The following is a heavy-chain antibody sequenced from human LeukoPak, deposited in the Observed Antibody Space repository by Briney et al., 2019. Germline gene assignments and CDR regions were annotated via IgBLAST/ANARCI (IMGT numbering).Heavy chain of an antibody. CDR2: ISGRGDTI. Sequence: GGSLRLSCAASGFTFSTYAMSWVRQAPGMGLEWVSAISGRGDTIFYADSVKGRFTVSRDNSKNTLYLQVNSLRAEDTAVYYCAKATLATTYFDSWGQGTLVTISS. V-gene: IGHV3-23*01. CDR1: GFTFSTYA. CDR3: AKATLATTYFDS. J-gene: IGHJ4*02. D-gene: IGHD5-24*01.